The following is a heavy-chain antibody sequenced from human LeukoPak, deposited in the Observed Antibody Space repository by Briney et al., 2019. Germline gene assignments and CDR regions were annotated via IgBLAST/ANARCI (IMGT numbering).Heavy chain of an antibody. V-gene: IGHV4-39*07. CDR2: IYYSGST. Sequence: PSETLSLTCTVSGGSISSSSYYWGWIRQPPGKGLEWIGSIYYSGSTYYNPSLKSRVTISVDTSKNQFSLKLSSVTAADTAVYYCARHPKWIQLWFDYWGQGTLVTVSS. CDR1: GGSISSSSYY. D-gene: IGHD5-18*01. CDR3: ARHPKWIQLWFDY. J-gene: IGHJ4*02.